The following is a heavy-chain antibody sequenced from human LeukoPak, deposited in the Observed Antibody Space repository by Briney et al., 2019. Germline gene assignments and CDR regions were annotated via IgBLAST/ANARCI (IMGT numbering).Heavy chain of an antibody. CDR2: IYSGGST. CDR1: GFTFSSYW. D-gene: IGHD5-24*01. J-gene: IGHJ4*02. V-gene: IGHV3-53*01. Sequence: PGGSLRLSCGASGFTFSSYWMHWVRQAPGKGLEWVSFIYSGGSTYYADSVRARFTISRDNSKNTLYLQMNSLRAEDTAVYYCARVGRDGYNYFDYWGQGTLVTVSS. CDR3: ARVGRDGYNYFDY.